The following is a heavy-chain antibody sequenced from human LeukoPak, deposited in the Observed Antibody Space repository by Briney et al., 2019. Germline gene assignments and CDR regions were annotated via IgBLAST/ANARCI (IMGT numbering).Heavy chain of an antibody. CDR2: IYYSGTT. CDR1: GGSISPYY. J-gene: IGHJ6*02. CDR3: ARHSYNYYGLDV. Sequence: SETLSLTCTVSGGSISPYYWSWIRQPPGKGLEWIGYIYYSGTTNYNPSLKSRVTMSVDTSNNHLTLRLTSVTAADTALYYCARHSYNYYGLDVWGQGTTITVSS. V-gene: IGHV4-59*08.